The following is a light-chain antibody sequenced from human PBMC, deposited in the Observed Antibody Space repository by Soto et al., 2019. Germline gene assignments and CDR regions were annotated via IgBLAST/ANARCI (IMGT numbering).Light chain of an antibody. CDR3: QQYNNWPFS. CDR2: DVS. CDR1: QSVTTN. V-gene: IGKV3-15*01. Sequence: EVVMTQSPATLSVSLGDRATLSCRASQSVTTNFAWYQQKSGQSPRLLIYDVSHRATGVPARFSGTGSETDFTLTISGLQSEDSAVYFCQQYNNWPFSFGQGTRLEI. J-gene: IGKJ5*01.